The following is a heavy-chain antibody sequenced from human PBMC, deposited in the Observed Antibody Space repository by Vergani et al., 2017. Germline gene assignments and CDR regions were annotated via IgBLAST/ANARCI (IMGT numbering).Heavy chain of an antibody. J-gene: IGHJ4*02. Sequence: QVQLVESGGGVVQPGRSLRLSCAASGFTFSSYGMHWVRQAPGKGLEWVAVISYDGNNKYFADSVKGRFTNSRDNSKNTLYLQMNSLRTEDTAVYYCAKDRRAAIPSYFDYWGQGTLVTVSS. CDR1: GFTFSSYG. CDR3: AKDRRAAIPSYFDY. CDR2: ISYDGNNK. V-gene: IGHV3-30*18. D-gene: IGHD2-2*01.